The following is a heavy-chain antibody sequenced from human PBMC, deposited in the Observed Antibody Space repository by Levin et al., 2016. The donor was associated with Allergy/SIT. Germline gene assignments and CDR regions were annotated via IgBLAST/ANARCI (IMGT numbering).Heavy chain of an antibody. CDR2: IVPILGLA. J-gene: IGHJ4*02. V-gene: IGHV1-69*04. Sequence: SVKVSCKGYGGTFNSTFSKYGFSWVRQAPGQGLEWMGRIVPILGLATYAQKFQGEVTITADKSTNTVYMEVTNLTSEDTAVYYCARGKEAGATLFDLWGQGTLVIVSS. CDR1: GGTFNSTFSKYG. CDR3: ARGKEAGATLFDL. D-gene: IGHD2-15*01.